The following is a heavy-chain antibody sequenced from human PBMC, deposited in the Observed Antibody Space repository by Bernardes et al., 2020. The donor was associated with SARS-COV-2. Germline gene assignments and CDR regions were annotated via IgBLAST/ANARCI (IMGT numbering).Heavy chain of an antibody. CDR3: VRGYFDGPFDC. Sequence: SLRLSCAASGFTFDDFGMSWVRQAPGKGLEWVSGIKRNGDSTGYADSVKGRFTISRDNAKNSLYLQMNSLRADDTALYHCVRGYFDGPFDCWGQGTLVSVSS. J-gene: IGHJ4*02. CDR2: IKRNGDST. D-gene: IGHD3-3*01. CDR1: GFTFDDFG. V-gene: IGHV3-20*01.